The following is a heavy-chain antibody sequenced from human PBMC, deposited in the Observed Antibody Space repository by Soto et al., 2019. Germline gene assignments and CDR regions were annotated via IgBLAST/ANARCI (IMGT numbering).Heavy chain of an antibody. CDR2: INPSGGRT. D-gene: IGHD3-10*01. V-gene: IGHV1-46*01. CDR3: ARAGENYGSGTFSPPLRYYFNS. J-gene: IGHJ4*02. Sequence: QVQLVQSGTEVKKPGASVNVSCKASGYTFTTHYMHWVRQAPGQGLEWMGIINPSGGRTTYALKFQGIVTMTSDTYTNTVYVELTSLRSKDTAIYFGARAGENYGSGTFSPPLRYYFNSWGQGTVVTVS. CDR1: GYTFTTHY.